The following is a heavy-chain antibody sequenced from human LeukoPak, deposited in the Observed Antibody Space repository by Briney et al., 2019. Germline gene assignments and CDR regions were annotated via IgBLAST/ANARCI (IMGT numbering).Heavy chain of an antibody. D-gene: IGHD4-17*01. Sequence: GRSLRLSCAASGFTFSSYAMHWVRQAPGKGLEWVAVISDDGSNKYYADSVKGRFTISRDNSKNTLCLQMNSLRAEDTAVYYCAREEPRYGDSYSPDAFDIWGQGTMVTVSS. CDR2: ISDDGSNK. CDR3: AREEPRYGDSYSPDAFDI. J-gene: IGHJ3*02. CDR1: GFTFSSYA. V-gene: IGHV3-30-3*01.